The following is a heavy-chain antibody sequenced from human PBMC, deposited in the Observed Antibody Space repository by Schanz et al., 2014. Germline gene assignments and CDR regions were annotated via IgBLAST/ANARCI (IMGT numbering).Heavy chain of an antibody. J-gene: IGHJ4*02. CDR1: GFTFSNAW. CDR2: SKADGGTT. V-gene: IGHV3-15*01. CDR3: TTHGLGYYFDY. Sequence: EVQLVESGGGLVQPGRSLRLSCAASGFTFSNAWMKSKADGGTTDYPAPVKGRFIISRDDSKNTLYLQMNSLKTEDTAVYYCTTHGLGYYFDYWGQGTLVPVSS. D-gene: IGHD3-10*01.